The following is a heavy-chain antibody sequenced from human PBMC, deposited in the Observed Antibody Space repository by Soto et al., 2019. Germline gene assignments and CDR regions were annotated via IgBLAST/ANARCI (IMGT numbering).Heavy chain of an antibody. D-gene: IGHD1-1*01. CDR1: GYAFTTYG. V-gene: IGHV1-18*01. CDR2: VSAHNGNT. Sequence: QVHLVQSGAEVKKPGASVKVSCKGSGYAFTTYGITLVRQAPGQGLEWMGWVSAHNGNTNYEQKVQGRVTVTRDTSTSTAYLELRSLRSAATAVYYCARARYGDSWGKRALVTVSS. J-gene: IGHJ4*02. CDR3: ARARYGDS.